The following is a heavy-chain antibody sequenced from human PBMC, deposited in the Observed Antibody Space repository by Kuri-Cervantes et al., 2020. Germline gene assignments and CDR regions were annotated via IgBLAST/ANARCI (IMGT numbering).Heavy chain of an antibody. D-gene: IGHD3-9*01. V-gene: IGHV1-8*01. CDR2: MNPNSGNT. CDR1: GYTFTSYD. CDR3: ALSRGGRYFDWLTLLDV. J-gene: IGHJ6*02. Sequence: ASVKGSCKASGYTFTSYDINWVRQVTGQGLEWMGWMNPNSGNTGYAQKFQGRVTMTRNTSISTAYMELSSLRSEDTAVYYCALSRGGRYFDWLTLLDVWGQGTTVTVSS.